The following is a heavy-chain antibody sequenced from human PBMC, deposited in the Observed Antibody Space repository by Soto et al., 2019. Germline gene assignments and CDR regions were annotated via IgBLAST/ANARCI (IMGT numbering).Heavy chain of an antibody. CDR2: IIPIFGTA. D-gene: IGHD4-17*01. Sequence: ASVKVSCKASGGTFSSYAISWVRQAPGQGLEWMGGIIPIFGTANYAQKFQGRVTITADESTSTAYMELSSLRSEDTAVYYCARKSEDYGGNSPQFDHWGQGTLVTVSS. CDR3: ARKSEDYGGNSPQFDH. V-gene: IGHV1-69*13. CDR1: GGTFSSYA. J-gene: IGHJ4*02.